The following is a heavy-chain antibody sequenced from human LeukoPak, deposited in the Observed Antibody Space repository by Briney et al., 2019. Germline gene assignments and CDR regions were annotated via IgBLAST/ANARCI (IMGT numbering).Heavy chain of an antibody. D-gene: IGHD6-19*01. CDR2: INPNSGGT. CDR1: GYTFTGYY. Sequence: ASVKVSCKASGYTFTGYYMHWVRQAPGQGLEWMGWINPNSGGTNYAQKLQGRVTMTTDTSTSTAYMELRSLRSDDTAVYYCARVINSSGWQNYYYYRDVGGKGTTVTVSS. J-gene: IGHJ6*03. CDR3: ARVINSSGWQNYYYYRDV. V-gene: IGHV1-2*02.